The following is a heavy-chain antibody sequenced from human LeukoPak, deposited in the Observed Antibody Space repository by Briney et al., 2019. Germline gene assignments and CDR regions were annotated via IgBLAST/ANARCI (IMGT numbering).Heavy chain of an antibody. CDR1: GFTFSSYS. D-gene: IGHD2-21*02. CDR2: ISSSSSYI. J-gene: IGHJ5*02. V-gene: IGHV3-21*01. CDR3: AKMVTATMRNWFDP. Sequence: GGSLRLSCAASGFTFSSYSMNWVRQAPGKGLEWVSSISSSSSYIYYADSVKGRFTISRDNAKNSLYLQMNSLRAEDTAVYYCAKMVTATMRNWFDPWGHGTQVTVSS.